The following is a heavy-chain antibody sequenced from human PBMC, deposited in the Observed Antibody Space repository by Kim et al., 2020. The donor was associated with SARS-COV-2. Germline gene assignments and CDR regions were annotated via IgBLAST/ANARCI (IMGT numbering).Heavy chain of an antibody. V-gene: IGHV1-18*01. CDR1: GYTFTSYG. CDR3: AREVLRYFDWSSTRVEWFDP. D-gene: IGHD3-9*01. J-gene: IGHJ5*02. CDR2: ISAHNGNT. Sequence: ASVKVSCKASGYTFTSYGISWVRQAPGQGLEWMGWISAHNGNTNYAQKFQGRFTMTTDTSTSTGYMELRSLRSDDTAMYYCAREVLRYFDWSSTRVEWFDPWGQGTLVTVSS.